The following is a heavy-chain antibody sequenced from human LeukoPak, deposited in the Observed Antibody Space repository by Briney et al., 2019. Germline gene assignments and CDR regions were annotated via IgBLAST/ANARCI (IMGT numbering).Heavy chain of an antibody. CDR1: GYTFNGYY. Sequence: ASVKVSCKASGYTFNGYYMHWVRQAPGQGLEWMGWVNPTNGATNYAQKFQGRATLTTDTSTNTAYMELSWLTSDDTAVYYCARPRIESGGYYYGHWGQGTLVTVSS. CDR2: VNPTNGAT. D-gene: IGHD3-22*01. CDR3: ARPRIESGGYYYGH. V-gene: IGHV1-2*02. J-gene: IGHJ4*02.